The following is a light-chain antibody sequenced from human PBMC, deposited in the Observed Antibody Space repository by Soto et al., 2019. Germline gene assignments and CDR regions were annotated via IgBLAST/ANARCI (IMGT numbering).Light chain of an antibody. V-gene: IGKV3-11*01. Sequence: EFVLTQSPATLSLSPGERATLSCRASQSVSSPLAWYQQKPGQAPRLLIHDASSRATGIPARFSGSGSGTDFTLTISSLGPEDFAVYYCQQRGNWPPSITFGQGTRLEIK. CDR1: QSVSSP. CDR3: QQRGNWPPSIT. J-gene: IGKJ5*01. CDR2: DAS.